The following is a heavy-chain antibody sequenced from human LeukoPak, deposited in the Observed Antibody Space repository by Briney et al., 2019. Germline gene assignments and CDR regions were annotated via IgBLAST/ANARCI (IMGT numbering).Heavy chain of an antibody. CDR2: MNPNSGNT. V-gene: IGHV1-8*01. Sequence: ASVKVSCKASGYTFTSYDINWVRQAAGQGVEWMGWMNPNSGNTGYAQKFQGRVTMTRNTSISTAYMELSSLRSEDTAVYYCARLYGSGSYYTAHYYYYGMDVWGQGTTVTVSS. CDR3: ARLYGSGSYYTAHYYYYGMDV. D-gene: IGHD3-10*01. J-gene: IGHJ6*02. CDR1: GYTFTSYD.